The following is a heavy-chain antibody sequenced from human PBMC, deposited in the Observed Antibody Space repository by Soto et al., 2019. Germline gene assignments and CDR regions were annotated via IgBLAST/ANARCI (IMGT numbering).Heavy chain of an antibody. Sequence: GGSLRLSCAASGFTFNNYGMHWVRQAPGKGLEWVAVISYDGSGKNYADSVKGRFTISRDNSRNTLYLQMNSLRPEDQAVYHFAKGGGESGWGIHLCYSAPGGQGTLVPVSS. V-gene: IGHV3-30*18. D-gene: IGHD2-15*01. J-gene: IGHJ5*02. CDR2: ISYDGSGK. CDR1: GFTFNNYG. CDR3: AKGGGESGWGIHLCYSAP.